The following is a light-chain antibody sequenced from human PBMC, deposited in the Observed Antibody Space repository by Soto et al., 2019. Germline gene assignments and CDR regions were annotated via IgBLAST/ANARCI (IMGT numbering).Light chain of an antibody. CDR3: QQCGGSPLFS. J-gene: IGKJ3*01. CDR2: TTS. V-gene: IGKV3-20*01. CDR1: ESVTSSC. Sequence: EIVLTQSPDTLSLSPGERATLSCTASESVTSSCLAWYQRKPGHAPRLLIHTTSTRATDIPDRFSGSGSGTDFTLTISRLEPEDFAVYYCQQCGGSPLFSFGPGTRVDI.